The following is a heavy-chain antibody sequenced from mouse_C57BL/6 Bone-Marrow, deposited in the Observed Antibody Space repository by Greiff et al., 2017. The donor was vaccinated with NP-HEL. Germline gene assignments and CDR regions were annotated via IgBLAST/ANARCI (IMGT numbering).Heavy chain of an antibody. Sequence: EVQLQQSGPELVKPGASVKISCKASGYTFTDYYMNWVKQSHGKSLEWIGDINPNNGGTSYNQKFKGKATLTVDKSSSTAYMELRSLTSEDSAVYYCASRRGSIDYWGQGTTLTVSS. J-gene: IGHJ2*01. CDR3: ASRRGSIDY. V-gene: IGHV1-26*01. CDR2: INPNNGGT. CDR1: GYTFTDYY.